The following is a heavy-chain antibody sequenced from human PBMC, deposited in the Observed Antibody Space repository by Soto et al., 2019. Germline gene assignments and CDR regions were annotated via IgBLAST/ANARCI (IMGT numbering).Heavy chain of an antibody. D-gene: IGHD1-1*01. V-gene: IGHV4-59*01. Sequence: SETLSLTCTVSGGSISSYYWSWIRQPPGKGLEWIGYIYYSGSTNYNPSLKSRVTISVDTSKNQFSLKLSSVTAADTAVYYCARDRYDSGFDPWGQGTLVTGSS. CDR2: IYYSGST. J-gene: IGHJ5*02. CDR3: ARDRYDSGFDP. CDR1: GGSISSYY.